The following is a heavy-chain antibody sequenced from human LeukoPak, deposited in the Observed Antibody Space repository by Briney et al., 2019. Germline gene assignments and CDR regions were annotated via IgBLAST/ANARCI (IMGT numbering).Heavy chain of an antibody. Sequence: PSEALSLTCTVSGGSISSSSYYWGWIRQPPGQGLEWIGSIYYSGSTYYNPSLKSRVTISVDTSKNQFSLKLSSVTAADTDVYYCARDRQIAEQQLAPYYFDYWGQGTLVTVSS. V-gene: IGHV4-39*07. D-gene: IGHD6-13*01. CDR3: ARDRQIAEQQLAPYYFDY. J-gene: IGHJ4*02. CDR1: GGSISSSSYY. CDR2: IYYSGST.